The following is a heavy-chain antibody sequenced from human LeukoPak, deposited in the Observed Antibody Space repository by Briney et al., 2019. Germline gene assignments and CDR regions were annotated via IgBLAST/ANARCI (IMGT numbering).Heavy chain of an antibody. Sequence: SETLSLTCAVNNGSFSSYYWTWIRQSPGKGLQWIGEISRSGTTNYNPSLKSRLTLSMDESKNHLSLTLTSVTAADTALYFCARGGGNYLFFCDRGRLDPWGQGTLVTVSS. CDR3: ARGGGNYLFFCDRGRLDP. D-gene: IGHD2-15*01. CDR2: ISRSGTT. CDR1: NGSFSSYY. J-gene: IGHJ5*02. V-gene: IGHV4-34*01.